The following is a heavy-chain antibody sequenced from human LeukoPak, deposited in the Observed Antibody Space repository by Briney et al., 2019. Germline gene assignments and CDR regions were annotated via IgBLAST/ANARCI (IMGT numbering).Heavy chain of an antibody. CDR3: ARRYGSGSYYYFDF. J-gene: IGHJ4*02. Sequence: ASVKVSCKASGYTFAKYNMHWVRQAPGQGLEWMGIIDPSGGSTSYAQKFQGRVTMTWDTSTSTVYMELSSLRSEDMAVYYCARRYGSGSYYYFDFWGQGTLVTVSS. CDR1: GYTFAKYN. V-gene: IGHV1-46*01. D-gene: IGHD3-10*01. CDR2: IDPSGGST.